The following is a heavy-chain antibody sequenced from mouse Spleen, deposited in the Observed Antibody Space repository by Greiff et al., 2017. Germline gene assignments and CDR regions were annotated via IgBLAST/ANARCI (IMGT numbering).Heavy chain of an antibody. CDR3: ARHRNGDYAMDY. Sequence: QVQLKETGPGLVAPSQSLSITCTVSGFSFTSYGVHWVRQPPGKGLEWLVVIWSDGSTNYNSALKSRLSISKDNSKSQVFLKMNSLQTDDTAMYYCARHRNGDYAMDYWGQGTSVTVSS. CDR2: IWSDGST. CDR1: GFSFTSYG. J-gene: IGHJ4*01. V-gene: IGHV2-6-1*01.